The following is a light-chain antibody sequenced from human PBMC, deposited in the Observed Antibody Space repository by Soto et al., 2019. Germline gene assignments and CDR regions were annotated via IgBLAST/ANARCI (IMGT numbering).Light chain of an antibody. CDR3: QHFGSASYT. CDR2: GAS. J-gene: IGKJ2*01. CDR1: QTVSRNF. Sequence: EIVLTQSPGTLSLSPGERATLSCGASQTVSRNFLAWYQQKPGQAPRLLIYGASNRATGIPDRFSGSGSGTGFTLTISRMEPEDFAVYYCQHFGSASYTFGQGTKLDI. V-gene: IGKV3-20*01.